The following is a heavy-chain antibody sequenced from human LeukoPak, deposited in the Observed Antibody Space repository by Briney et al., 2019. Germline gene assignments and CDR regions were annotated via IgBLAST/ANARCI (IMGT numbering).Heavy chain of an antibody. J-gene: IGHJ2*01. CDR1: GGSNSSYY. CDR2: IYTSGST. V-gene: IGHV4-4*09. Sequence: SETLSLTCTVSGGSNSSYYWSWIRQPPGKGLEWIGYIYTSGSTNYNPSLKSRVTISVDTSKNQFSLKLSSVTAADTAVYYCARRRYFDLWGRGTLVTVSS. CDR3: ARRRYFDL.